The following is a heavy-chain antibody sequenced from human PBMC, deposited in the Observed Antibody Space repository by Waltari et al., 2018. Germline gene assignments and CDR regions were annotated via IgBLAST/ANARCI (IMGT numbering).Heavy chain of an antibody. Sequence: QLQLQESGPGLVKPSETQSLTCSVSGGSISSTSYYWGWIRQPPGKGLEWIGSFSYDANTYYNPSLKSRITISVDTSKNQFSLQLRSVTAADTAIYYCARPGRVGGGSLMGLDYWGQGTLVTVSS. CDR2: FSYDANT. D-gene: IGHD2-15*01. V-gene: IGHV4-39*01. CDR1: GGSISSTSYY. J-gene: IGHJ4*02. CDR3: ARPGRVGGGSLMGLDY.